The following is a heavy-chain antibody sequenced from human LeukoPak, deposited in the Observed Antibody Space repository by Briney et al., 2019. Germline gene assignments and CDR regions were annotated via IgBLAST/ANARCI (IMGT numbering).Heavy chain of an antibody. V-gene: IGHV1-2*02. CDR2: IYPKSGDT. J-gene: IGHJ4*02. Sequence: ASVKVSCKASGYTLTELSMHWVRQAPGQGLEWMGYIYPKSGDTKYAQKFQGRVTMTRDTSITTAYMELTRLTSDDTAVYSCATNEGWAGTDWGQGTLVTVSS. CDR3: ATNEGWAGTD. D-gene: IGHD6-19*01. CDR1: GYTLTELS.